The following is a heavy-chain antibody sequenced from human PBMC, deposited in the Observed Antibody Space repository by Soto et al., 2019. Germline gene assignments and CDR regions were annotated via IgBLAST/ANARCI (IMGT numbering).Heavy chain of an antibody. Sequence: PSETLSLTCTVSGGSISSGGYYWSWIRQHPGKGLEWIGYIYYSGSTYYNPSLKSRVTISVDTSKNQFSLKLSSVTAADTAVYYCARDLDLYTNWAWGGPYGMDVWGQGTTVTVYS. V-gene: IGHV4-31*03. CDR3: ARDLDLYTNWAWGGPYGMDV. D-gene: IGHD7-27*01. J-gene: IGHJ6*02. CDR2: IYYSGST. CDR1: GGSISSGGYY.